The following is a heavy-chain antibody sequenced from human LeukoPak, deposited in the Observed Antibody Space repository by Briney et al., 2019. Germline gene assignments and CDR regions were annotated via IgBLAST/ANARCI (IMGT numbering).Heavy chain of an antibody. CDR2: IYYSGKT. CDR3: ARVRYGSGETYDY. V-gene: IGHV4-59*01. D-gene: IGHD3-10*01. J-gene: IGHJ4*02. Sequence: SETLPLTCTVSGGSISGYYWSWIRQSPGKGLEWLGYIYYSGKTNYNPSLKSRLTISVDTSKNQFSLNLSSVTAADTAVYYCARVRYGSGETYDYWGQGTLATVSS. CDR1: GGSISGYY.